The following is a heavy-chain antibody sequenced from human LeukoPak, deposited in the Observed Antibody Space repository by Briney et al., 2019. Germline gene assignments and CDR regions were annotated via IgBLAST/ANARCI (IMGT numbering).Heavy chain of an antibody. CDR3: AKDQDSPGVGFDY. CDR1: GFTFSSYA. J-gene: IGHJ4*02. Sequence: GGSLRLSFAASGFTFSSYAMSWVRQAPGKGLEWVSAISGSGGSTYYADSVKGRFTISRDNSKNTLYLQMNSLRAEDTAVYYCAKDQDSPGVGFDYWGQGTLVTVSS. CDR2: ISGSGGST. V-gene: IGHV3-23*01. D-gene: IGHD2-15*01.